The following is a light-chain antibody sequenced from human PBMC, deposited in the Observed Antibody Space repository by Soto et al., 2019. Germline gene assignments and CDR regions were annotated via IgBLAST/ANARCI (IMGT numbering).Light chain of an antibody. V-gene: IGKV3-20*01. CDR1: QSVSSSF. Sequence: EIVLTQSPCTLSLSPGERATLSCRASQSVSSSFLAWYQQKPGQAPRLLIYGASSMATGIPDRFSGSGSGTDFTLTISRLEPEDFAVYYCQQYGSSPFTFGPGTKVDIK. CDR2: GAS. J-gene: IGKJ3*01. CDR3: QQYGSSPFT.